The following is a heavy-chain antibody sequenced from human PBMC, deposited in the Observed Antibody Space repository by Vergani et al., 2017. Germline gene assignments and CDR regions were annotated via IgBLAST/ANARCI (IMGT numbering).Heavy chain of an antibody. CDR2: SFSNDEK. V-gene: IGHV2-26*01. CDR1: GFSLSNARMG. J-gene: IGHJ4*02. D-gene: IGHD5-18*01. CDR3: ARVHVDTAMVQSPIVDY. Sequence: QVTLKESGPVLVKPTETLTLTCTVSGFSLSNARMGVSWIRQPPGKALEWLANSFSNDEKSYSTTLKSRLTITKDTSKGQVVLTMTNMDPVDTAKYYCARVHVDTAMVQSPIVDYWGQGTLVTVSS.